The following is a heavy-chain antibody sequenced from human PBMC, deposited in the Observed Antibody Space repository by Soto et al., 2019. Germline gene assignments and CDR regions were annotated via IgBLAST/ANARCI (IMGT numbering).Heavy chain of an antibody. D-gene: IGHD1-1*01. CDR2: IKSTRDGGAR. Sequence: ESGGDLVEPGGSLRLSCVTSGFMFSSAWMSWVRRAPGKGLEWVARIKSTRDGGARDYAAPVNGRFSISRDDSKSTVYLQMNTLRVEDTALYYCVEGWNDFWGQGTLVTVSS. CDR1: GFMFSSAW. V-gene: IGHV3-15*01. J-gene: IGHJ4*02. CDR3: VEGWNDF.